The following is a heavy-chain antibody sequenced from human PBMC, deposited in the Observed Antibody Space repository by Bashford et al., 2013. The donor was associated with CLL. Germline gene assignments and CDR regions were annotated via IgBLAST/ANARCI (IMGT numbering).Heavy chain of an antibody. Sequence: SETLSLTCDVSGDSIRSSNWWSWVRQSPGKGLEWIGDIYQSGTTNYNPSLKSRVFISVDTSKNQFSLELSSVTAADTAVYYCARASGSRPKTLFDSWGQGKLVTVSS. CDR3: ARASGSRPKTLFDS. D-gene: IGHD1-26*01. CDR2: IYQSGTT. J-gene: IGHJ4*02. V-gene: IGHV4-4*02. CDR1: GDSIRSSNW.